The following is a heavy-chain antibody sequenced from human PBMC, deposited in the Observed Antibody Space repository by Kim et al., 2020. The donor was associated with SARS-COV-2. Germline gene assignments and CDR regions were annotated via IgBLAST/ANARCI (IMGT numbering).Heavy chain of an antibody. CDR2: ISSSGSTI. CDR3: ASTRISQILEWLLPFDY. D-gene: IGHD3-3*01. CDR1: GFTFSDYY. J-gene: IGHJ4*02. V-gene: IGHV3-11*01. Sequence: GGSLRLSCAASGFTFSDYYMSWIRQAPGKGLEWVSYISSSGSTIYYADSVKGRFTISRDNAKNSLYLQMNSLRAEDTAVYYCASTRISQILEWLLPFDYWGQGTLVTVSS.